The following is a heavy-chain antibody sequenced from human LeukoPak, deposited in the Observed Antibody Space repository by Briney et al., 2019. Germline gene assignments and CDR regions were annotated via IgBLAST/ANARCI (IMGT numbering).Heavy chain of an antibody. CDR1: GGSISSYY. Sequence: SETLSLTCTVSGGSISSYYWSWIRQSPGKGLEWIGNIYHTGTIDHNPSLQSRVTISIETSKNQFSLTLSSVTAADTAVYFCARHEAFPGAFDIWGQGTMVTVSS. J-gene: IGHJ3*02. CDR2: IYHTGTI. CDR3: ARHEAFPGAFDI. V-gene: IGHV4-59*08. D-gene: IGHD1-14*01.